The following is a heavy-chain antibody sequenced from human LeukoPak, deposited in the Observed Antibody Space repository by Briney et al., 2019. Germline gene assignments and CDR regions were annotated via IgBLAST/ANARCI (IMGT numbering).Heavy chain of an antibody. CDR2: IIPIFGTA. CDR3: ARAPTGGLPFDY. CDR1: GGTFSSYA. V-gene: IGHV1-69*13. D-gene: IGHD7-27*01. J-gene: IGHJ4*02. Sequence: SVKVSCKASGGTFSSYAISWVRQAPGQGLEWMGGIIPIFGTANYAQKFQGRVTITADESTSTAYMELSSLRSEDTAVYYCARAPTGGLPFDYWGQGTLVTVSS.